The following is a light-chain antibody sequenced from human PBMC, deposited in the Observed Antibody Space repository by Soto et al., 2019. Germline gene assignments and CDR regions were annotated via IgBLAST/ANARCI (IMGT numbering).Light chain of an antibody. Sequence: DIQMTQSPSSLSASVGDRVTITCRASQSISSDLNWYQQKPGKAPKVLIYAASTLQSGVPSRFSGSGSGTDFTLTTSSLQPEDFGTYYCQQSYSTPRTFGQGTKVDIK. J-gene: IGKJ1*01. CDR2: AAS. CDR3: QQSYSTPRT. V-gene: IGKV1-39*01. CDR1: QSISSD.